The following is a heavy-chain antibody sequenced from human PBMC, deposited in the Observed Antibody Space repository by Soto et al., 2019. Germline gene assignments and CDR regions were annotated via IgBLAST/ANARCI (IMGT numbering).Heavy chain of an antibody. CDR1: GFTFSSYG. Sequence: GGSLRLSCAASGFTFSSYGMHWVRQAPGKGLEWVAVISYDGSNKYYADSVKGGFTISRDNSKNTMYLKMNSLRAEDTAVYYCAKDLGGTARSLYYYYGMDVWGQGTTVTVSS. V-gene: IGHV3-30*18. CDR2: ISYDGSNK. CDR3: AKDLGGTARSLYYYYGMDV. J-gene: IGHJ6*02. D-gene: IGHD3-16*01.